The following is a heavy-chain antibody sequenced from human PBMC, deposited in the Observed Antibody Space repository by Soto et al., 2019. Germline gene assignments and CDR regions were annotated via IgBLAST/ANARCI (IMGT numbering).Heavy chain of an antibody. J-gene: IGHJ4*02. Sequence: GGSLRLSCAASGFTFSSYSMNWVRQAPGKGLEWVSYISSSSSTIYYADSVKGRFTISRDNAKNSLYLQMNSLRAEDTAVYYCARSHFHFPFDYWGQGTLVTVSS. CDR1: GFTFSSYS. V-gene: IGHV3-48*01. CDR3: ARSHFHFPFDY. D-gene: IGHD3-3*02. CDR2: ISSSSSTI.